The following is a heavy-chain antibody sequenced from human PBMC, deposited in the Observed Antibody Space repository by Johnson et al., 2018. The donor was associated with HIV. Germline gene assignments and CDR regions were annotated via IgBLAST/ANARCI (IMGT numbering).Heavy chain of an antibody. Sequence: EVQLVESGGGVVQPGRPLRLSCAASGFTIDAYTMYWVRQPPGKGLEWVSLIGWDGGSRYYADSVKGRFTISRDNAKNSLYLQMSSLRAEDTAVYYCAKDFLVGHDGAFDIWGQGTMVTVSS. J-gene: IGHJ3*02. CDR1: GFTIDAYT. CDR3: AKDFLVGHDGAFDI. V-gene: IGHV3-43*01. D-gene: IGHD2-8*02. CDR2: IGWDGGSR.